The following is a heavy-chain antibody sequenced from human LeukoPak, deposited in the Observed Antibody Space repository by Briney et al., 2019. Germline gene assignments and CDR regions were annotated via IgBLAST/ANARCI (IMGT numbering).Heavy chain of an antibody. D-gene: IGHD2/OR15-2a*01. CDR3: ARVIAPAAFGMDV. CDR1: GGSISSYY. Sequence: PSETLSLTCTVSGGSISSYYWSWIRQPPAKGLEWIGYIYYSGSTNYNPSLKSRVTISVDASKNQFSLKLSSVTAADTAVYYCARVIAPAAFGMDVWGKGTTVTVSS. J-gene: IGHJ6*04. CDR2: IYYSGST. V-gene: IGHV4-59*01.